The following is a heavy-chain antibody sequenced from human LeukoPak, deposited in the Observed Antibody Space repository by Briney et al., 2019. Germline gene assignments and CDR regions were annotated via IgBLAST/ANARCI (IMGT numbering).Heavy chain of an antibody. CDR2: VYYSGST. CDR3: AREMGVVTAHGIDV. J-gene: IGHJ6*02. CDR1: GGSISSISSNNYH. V-gene: IGHV4-39*02. D-gene: IGHD4-23*01. Sequence: SETLSLTCIVSGGSISSISSNNYHWGWIRQPPGKGLEWIGSVYYSGSTYYNPSLKSRVTISVDTSKNQFSLKLSSVTAADTALYYCAREMGVVTAHGIDVWGQGTTVTVSS.